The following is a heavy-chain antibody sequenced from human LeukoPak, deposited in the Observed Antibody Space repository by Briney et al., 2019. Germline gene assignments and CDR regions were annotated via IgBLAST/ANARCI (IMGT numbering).Heavy chain of an antibody. CDR2: IYHSGST. CDR1: GYSITSGYY. CDR3: ARRYSNYFFDY. D-gene: IGHD4-11*01. Sequence: PSETXSLTCAVSGYSITSGYYWAWIRQPPGKGLEWIGNIYHSGSTYYNASLKSRVTISVDTSKNQFSLKLSSVTAADTAVYYCARRYSNYFFDYWGQGTLVTVSS. V-gene: IGHV4-38-2*01. J-gene: IGHJ4*02.